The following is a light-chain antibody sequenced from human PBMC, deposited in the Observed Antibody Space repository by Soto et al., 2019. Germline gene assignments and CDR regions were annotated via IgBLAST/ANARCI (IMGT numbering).Light chain of an antibody. V-gene: IGLV2-14*03. J-gene: IGLJ2*01. CDR2: NVN. CDR3: SSYTPSNPVV. Sequence: QSALTQVASVSGSPGQSITISCTGTSSDVGGYDYVSWYQQHPGKAPKLMIYNVNYRPSGVSDRFSGSKSGDTASLTISGLQAEDEANYYCSSYTPSNPVVFGGGTKLTVL. CDR1: SSDVGGYDY.